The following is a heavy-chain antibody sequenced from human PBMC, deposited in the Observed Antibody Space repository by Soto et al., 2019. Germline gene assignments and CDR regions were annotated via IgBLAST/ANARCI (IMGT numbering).Heavy chain of an antibody. CDR1: GYTFTGYA. D-gene: IGHD6-19*01. Sequence: QVQLVQSGAEEKKPGASVKVSCKASGYTFTGYAMHWVRQAPGQRLEWMGWINAGNGNTKYSQKFQGRVTITRDTSASTAYMELSRLRSEVTAVYYCARAVAVAADFDYWGQGTLVTVSS. J-gene: IGHJ4*02. CDR3: ARAVAVAADFDY. CDR2: INAGNGNT. V-gene: IGHV1-3*05.